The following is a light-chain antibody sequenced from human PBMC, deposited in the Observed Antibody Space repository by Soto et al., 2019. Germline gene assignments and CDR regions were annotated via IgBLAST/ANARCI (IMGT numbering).Light chain of an antibody. CDR3: CSYAGSYTWV. J-gene: IGLJ3*02. CDR2: DVN. CDR1: SSDVGSYNY. Sequence: QSALTQPRSVSGSPGQSVTLSCTGTSSDVGSYNYVSWYQQNPGKAPKLMIDDVNKRPSGVPDRFSGSRSGNTASLTISGLQAEDEADYYCCSYAGSYTWVFGGGTKLTVL. V-gene: IGLV2-11*01.